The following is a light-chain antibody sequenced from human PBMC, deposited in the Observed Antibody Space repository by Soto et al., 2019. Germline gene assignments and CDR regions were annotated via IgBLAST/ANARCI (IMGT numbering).Light chain of an antibody. Sequence: DIQMTQSPSSLSASVGDRVTITCQASQDISNYLNWYQQKPGKAPKLLIYDASNLETGVPSRFSGSGSGTDFTFTISSLQPEVIATYYCQQYDNLLPFTFGPGTKVDIK. V-gene: IGKV1-33*01. J-gene: IGKJ3*01. CDR2: DAS. CDR1: QDISNY. CDR3: QQYDNLLPFT.